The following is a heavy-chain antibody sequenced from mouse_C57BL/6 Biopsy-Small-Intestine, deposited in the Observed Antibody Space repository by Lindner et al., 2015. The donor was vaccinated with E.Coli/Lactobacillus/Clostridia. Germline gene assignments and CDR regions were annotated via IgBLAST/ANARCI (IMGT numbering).Heavy chain of an antibody. Sequence: EVQLQESGPSLVRPSQTLSLTCTVTGFSINSDCYWIWIRQFPGNKLEYIGYTFYSGITYYNPSLEGRTYITRDTSKNQFSLKLSSVTTEDTATYFCARDYYYGSYWYFDVWGTGTTVTVSS. J-gene: IGHJ1*03. V-gene: IGHV3-3*01. D-gene: IGHD1-1*01. CDR1: GFSINSDCY. CDR3: ARDYYYGSYWYFDV. CDR2: TFYSGIT.